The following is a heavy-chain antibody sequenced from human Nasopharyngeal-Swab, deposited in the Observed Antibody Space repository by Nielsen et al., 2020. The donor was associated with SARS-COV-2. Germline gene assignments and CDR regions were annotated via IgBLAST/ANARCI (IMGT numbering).Heavy chain of an antibody. CDR1: GFTFINAW. CDR3: TTQPSAIDY. J-gene: IGHJ4*02. D-gene: IGHD2-2*02. CDR2: IKSKTDGGTT. Sequence: GEPLKISCAASGFTFINAWMTWVRQAPGKGLEWVGRIKSKTDGGTTDYAAPVKGRFTILRDDSKNTLYLQMNSLKTEDTAVYYCTTQPSAIDYWGQGTLVTVSS. V-gene: IGHV3-15*01.